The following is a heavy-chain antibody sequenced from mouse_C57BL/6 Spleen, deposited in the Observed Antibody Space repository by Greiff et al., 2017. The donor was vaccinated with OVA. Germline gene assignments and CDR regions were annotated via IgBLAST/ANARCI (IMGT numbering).Heavy chain of an antibody. J-gene: IGHJ4*01. CDR1: GFSLTSYG. Sequence: QVQLQQSGPGLVQPSQSLSITCTVSGFSLTSYGVHWVRQSPGKGLEWLGVIWSGGSTDYNAAFISRLSISKDNSKSQVFFKMNSLQADDTAIYYCARSSTMVTTEGYYYAMDDWGQGTSVTVSS. CDR2: IWSGGST. V-gene: IGHV2-2*01. D-gene: IGHD2-2*01. CDR3: ARSSTMVTTEGYYYAMDD.